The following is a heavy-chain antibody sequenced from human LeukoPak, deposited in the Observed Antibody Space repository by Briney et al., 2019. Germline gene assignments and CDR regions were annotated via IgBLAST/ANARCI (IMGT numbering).Heavy chain of an antibody. J-gene: IGHJ6*03. D-gene: IGHD5-12*01. CDR3: ARERGYSGYVSYYYMDV. V-gene: IGHV1-46*01. CDR2: INPSGGST. CDR1: GYTFTSYY. Sequence: ASVKVSCKASGYTFTSYYMHWVRQAPGQGLEWMGIINPSGGSTSYAQKFQGRVTMTRDTSTSTVYMELSSLRSEDTTVYYCARERGYSGYVSYYYMDVWGKGTTVTISS.